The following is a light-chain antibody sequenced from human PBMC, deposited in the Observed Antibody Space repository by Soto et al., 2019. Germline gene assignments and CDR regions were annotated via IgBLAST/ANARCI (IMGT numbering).Light chain of an antibody. Sequence: QAVVTQPPSVSGAPGQRVTISCTGSSSNIGAGYDVHWYQQLPGTAPKLLIYDNNNRPSGVPARFSGSKSATSASLAITGLQAEDEAEYFCQSFDSTLSAFYVFGTGTKLTVL. V-gene: IGLV1-40*01. J-gene: IGLJ1*01. CDR3: QSFDSTLSAFYV. CDR1: SSNIGAGYD. CDR2: DNN.